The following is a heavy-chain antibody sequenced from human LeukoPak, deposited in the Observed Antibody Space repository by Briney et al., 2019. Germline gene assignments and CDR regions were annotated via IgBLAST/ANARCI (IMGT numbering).Heavy chain of an antibody. CDR1: GDSVSSNSAA. D-gene: IGHD7-27*01. J-gene: IGHJ3*02. V-gene: IGHV6-1*01. CDR2: TYYRSKWYN. CDR3: ARGKGVTGDPDDAFDI. Sequence: SQTLSLTCAISGDSVSSNSAAWNWIRQSPSSGLEWLGRTYYRSKWYNDYAVSVKSRITINPDTSKNQFSLQLNSVTPEDTAVYYCARGKGVTGDPDDAFDIWGQGTMVTVSS.